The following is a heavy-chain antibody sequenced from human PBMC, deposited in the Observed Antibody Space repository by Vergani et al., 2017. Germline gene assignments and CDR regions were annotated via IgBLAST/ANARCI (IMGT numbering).Heavy chain of an antibody. D-gene: IGHD2-15*01. Sequence: EVQLLESGGGLVQPGGSLRLSCAASGFTFSSYAMSWVRQAPGKGLEWVSAISGSGGSTYYADSVKGRFTISRDNSKNTLYLQMNSLRAEDTAVYYCAKDQARGPCSGGGCYGGGGDFDYWGQGTLVTVSS. CDR3: AKDQARGPCSGGGCYGGGGDFDY. CDR1: GFTFSSYA. V-gene: IGHV3-23*01. CDR2: ISGSGGST. J-gene: IGHJ4*02.